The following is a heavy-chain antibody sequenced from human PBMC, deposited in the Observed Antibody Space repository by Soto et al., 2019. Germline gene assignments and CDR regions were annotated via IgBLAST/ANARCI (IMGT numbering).Heavy chain of an antibody. J-gene: IGHJ6*02. V-gene: IGHV3-11*01. D-gene: IGHD5-18*01. Sequence: GGSLRLSCAASGFTFSDYYMSWIRQAPGKGLEWVSYISSSGSTIYYADSVKGRFTISRDNAKNSLYLQMNSLRAEDTAVYYCASSLYVDTAMIGYYYYGMDVWGQGTTVTVSS. CDR1: GFTFSDYY. CDR3: ASSLYVDTAMIGYYYYGMDV. CDR2: ISSSGSTI.